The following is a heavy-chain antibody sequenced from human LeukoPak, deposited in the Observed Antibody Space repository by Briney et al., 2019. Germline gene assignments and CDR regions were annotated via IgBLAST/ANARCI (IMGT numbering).Heavy chain of an antibody. Sequence: SETLSLTCSVSGGSISSGGNTWRWIRQHPGKGLEWIGYIYHSGSTYYNPSLKSRVTISVDTSKNQFSLKLSSVTAADTAVYYCARSRPPAYYYDSSGYYFDYWGQGTLVTVSS. V-gene: IGHV4-31*03. CDR2: IYHSGST. D-gene: IGHD3-22*01. CDR1: GGSISSGGNT. CDR3: ARSRPPAYYYDSSGYYFDY. J-gene: IGHJ4*02.